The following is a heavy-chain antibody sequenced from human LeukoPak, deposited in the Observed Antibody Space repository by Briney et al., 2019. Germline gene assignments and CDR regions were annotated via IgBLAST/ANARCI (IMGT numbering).Heavy chain of an antibody. CDR3: ARELYGVNSPWFDP. D-gene: IGHD4-23*01. CDR1: GFTVSSNY. J-gene: IGHJ5*02. V-gene: IGHV3-53*04. CDR2: IYSGGST. Sequence: PGGSLRLSCAASGFTVSSNYMSWVRQAPGKGLEWVSVIYSGGSTYYADSVKGRFTISRHNSKNTLYLQMNSLRAEDTAVYYCARELYGVNSPWFDPWGQGTLVTVSS.